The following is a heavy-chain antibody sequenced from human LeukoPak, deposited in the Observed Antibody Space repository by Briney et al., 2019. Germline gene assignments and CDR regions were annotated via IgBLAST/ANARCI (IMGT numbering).Heavy chain of an antibody. D-gene: IGHD3-16*01. CDR2: ISAYNGNT. CDR1: GYTFTSYG. V-gene: IGHV1-18*01. Sequence: GASVKVSCEASGYTFTSYGISWVRQAPGQGLEWMGWISAYNGNTNYAQKLQGRVTMTTDTSTSTAYMELRSLRSDDTAVYYCAREGNDYVWGSYDYWGQGTLVTVSS. J-gene: IGHJ4*02. CDR3: AREGNDYVWGSYDY.